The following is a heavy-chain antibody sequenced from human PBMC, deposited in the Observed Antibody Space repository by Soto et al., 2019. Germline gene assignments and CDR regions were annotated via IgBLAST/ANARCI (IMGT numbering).Heavy chain of an antibody. CDR3: AKDIAVAAPTPIVDAFDI. CDR2: ISGSGGST. Sequence: PVGSLRLSCASSVFTFSSYAMSCVRHSPGKWLEWVSAISGSGGSTYYADSVKGRFTISRDNSKNTLYLQMNSLRAEDTAVYYCAKDIAVAAPTPIVDAFDIWGQGTRVSVSS. J-gene: IGHJ3*02. D-gene: IGHD6-19*01. CDR1: VFTFSSYA. V-gene: IGHV3-23*01.